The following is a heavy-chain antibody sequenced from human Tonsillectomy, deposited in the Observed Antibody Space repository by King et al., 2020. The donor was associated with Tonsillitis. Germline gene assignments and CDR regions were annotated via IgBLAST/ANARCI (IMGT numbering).Heavy chain of an antibody. V-gene: IGHV1-18*03. J-gene: IGHJ6*02. CDR1: GYTFTSYG. CDR2: ISTYYGNT. D-gene: IGHD6-13*01. CDR3: AVESAYSSSWSGGRSMDV. Sequence: VQLVQSGAEVKKHGASVKVSCKASGYTFTSYGISWVRQAPGQGLEWMGWISTYYGNTNYAQKLQGRVTMTTDTSTSTAYMELRSLGSDDMALYYCAVESAYSSSWSGGRSMDVWGQGTPVTVSS.